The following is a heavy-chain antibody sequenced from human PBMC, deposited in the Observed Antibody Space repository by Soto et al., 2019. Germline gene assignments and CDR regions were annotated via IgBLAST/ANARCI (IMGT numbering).Heavy chain of an antibody. D-gene: IGHD6-13*01. CDR3: ARDSAPWYSSRWYDAFDI. V-gene: IGHV3-7*05. Sequence: EVQLVESGGGLVQPGGSLRLSCAASGFTFSSYWMTWVRQAPGKGLEWVANIKQDESKRYYVDSVEGRFTISRDNAKNSLFLQMNSLRAEDTAVYYCARDSAPWYSSRWYDAFDIWGQGTMVTVSS. CDR2: IKQDESKR. CDR1: GFTFSSYW. J-gene: IGHJ3*02.